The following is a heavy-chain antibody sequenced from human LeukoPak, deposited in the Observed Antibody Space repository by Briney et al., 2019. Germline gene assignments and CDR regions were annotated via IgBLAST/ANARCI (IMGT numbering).Heavy chain of an antibody. J-gene: IGHJ4*02. D-gene: IGHD6-13*01. CDR3: AASIAAANILYYFDY. CDR2: INPSGGST. V-gene: IGHV1-46*01. Sequence: ASVKVSCKASGYIFTNYYMHWVRQAPGQGLEWMGTINPSGGSTTYAQKFQGRVTMTRDTSTSTVYMELSSLRSEDTAVYYCAASIAAANILYYFDYWGQGTLVTVSS. CDR1: GYIFTNYY.